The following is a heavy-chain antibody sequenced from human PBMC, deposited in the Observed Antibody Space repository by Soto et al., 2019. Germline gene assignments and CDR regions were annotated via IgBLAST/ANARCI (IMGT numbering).Heavy chain of an antibody. D-gene: IGHD3-16*01. CDR1: GYTFTDYF. V-gene: IGHV1-2*02. CDR3: ARDPADSMIGIDY. J-gene: IGHJ4*02. Sequence: ASVKVSCKASGYTFTDYFMHWVRQAPGQGLEWMGWINGNSGGTSYAQKFQGRVAMTRDTSISTAYMELSSLTFDDTAVYYCARDPADSMIGIDYWGQGTLVTVSS. CDR2: INGNSGGT.